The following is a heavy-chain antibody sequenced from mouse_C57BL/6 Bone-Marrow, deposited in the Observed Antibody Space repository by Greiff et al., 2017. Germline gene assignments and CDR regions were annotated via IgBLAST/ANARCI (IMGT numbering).Heavy chain of an antibody. CDR1: GFNIKNTY. J-gene: IGHJ4*01. V-gene: IGHV14-3*01. CDR2: IDPANGNT. Sequence: VQLKESVAELVRPGASVKLSCTASGFNIKNTYMHWVKQRPEQGLEWIGRIDPANGNTKYAPKFQGKATITADTSSNTAYLQLSSLTSEDTAIYYCARSDYYGSSYGAMDYWGQGTSVTVSA. D-gene: IGHD1-1*01. CDR3: ARSDYYGSSYGAMDY.